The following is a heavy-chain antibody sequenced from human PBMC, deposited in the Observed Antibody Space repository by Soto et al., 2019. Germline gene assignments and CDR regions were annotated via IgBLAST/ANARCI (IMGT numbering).Heavy chain of an antibody. CDR1: GDTLIYLS. J-gene: IGHJ4*02. V-gene: IGHV1-24*01. D-gene: IGHD2-2*01. CDR3: ARVMTYCTSRSCHDY. CDR2: FDPNDGAT. Sequence: VSGRVSCKVPGDTLIYLSMNWVRQAPEKGLEWMGGFDPNDGATIYAQKFQGRVTMTEDTSTDTAYMELRSLRSDDTAVYYCARVMTYCTSRSCHDYWGQGTLVTVSS.